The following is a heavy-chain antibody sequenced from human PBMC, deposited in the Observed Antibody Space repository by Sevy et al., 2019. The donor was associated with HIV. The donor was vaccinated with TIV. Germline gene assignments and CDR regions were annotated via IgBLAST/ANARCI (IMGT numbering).Heavy chain of an antibody. Sequence: GGSLRLSCSASGFTFSTYGMHWVRQAPGKGLEWVAVILYDGIKKYYGDSVKGRFTISRDNSKNTLSLQMDSLRAEDTAIYYCARDQGSGAYSSDFDYWGQGILVTVSS. CDR3: ARDQGSGAYSSDFDY. CDR1: GFTFSTYG. D-gene: IGHD1-26*01. J-gene: IGHJ4*02. V-gene: IGHV3-30*03. CDR2: ILYDGIKK.